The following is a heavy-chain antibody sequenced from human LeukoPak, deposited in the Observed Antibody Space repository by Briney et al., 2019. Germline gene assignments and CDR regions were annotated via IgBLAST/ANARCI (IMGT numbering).Heavy chain of an antibody. CDR2: IIPIFGTA. CDR3: AIDPYYYDSSGYYYNANDY. Sequence: SVKVSCKASGGTFSSYAISWVRQAPGQGLEWMGGIIPIFGTANYAQKFQGRVTITADESTSTAYMELSSLRPEDTAVYYCAIDPYYYDSSGYYYNANDYWGQGTLVTVSS. D-gene: IGHD3-22*01. CDR1: GGTFSSYA. J-gene: IGHJ4*02. V-gene: IGHV1-69*13.